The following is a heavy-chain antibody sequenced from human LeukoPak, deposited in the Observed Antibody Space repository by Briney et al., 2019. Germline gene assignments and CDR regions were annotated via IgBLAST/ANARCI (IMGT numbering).Heavy chain of an antibody. CDR2: TYYRYKWYN. D-gene: IGHD1-1*01. CDR3: ARDQQREGGFDY. V-gene: IGHV6-1*01. Sequence: SQTLSLTCALSGDSVSSNSAAWNWIRQSPSRGLEWLGSTYYRYKWYNDYAVSVKSRITINPDTSKNQFSLQLNSVTPEDTAVYYCARDQQREGGFDYWGQGTLVTVSS. J-gene: IGHJ4*02. CDR1: GDSVSSNSAA.